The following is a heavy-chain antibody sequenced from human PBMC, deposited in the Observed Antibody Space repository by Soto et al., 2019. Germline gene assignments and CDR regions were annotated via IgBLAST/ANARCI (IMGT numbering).Heavy chain of an antibody. Sequence: EVQLVESGGGLVQPGESLILSCAASGFTFSNSWMSWVRQPPGKGLEWVANIKEDGSEKDYVDPVKVRFTITRDNAKNSLSLQLNNLRAEATAVYFCTRKRFGMDVWGHGTTVTVSS. CDR3: TRKRFGMDV. CDR1: GFTFSNSW. V-gene: IGHV3-7*03. CDR2: IKEDGSEK. J-gene: IGHJ6*02.